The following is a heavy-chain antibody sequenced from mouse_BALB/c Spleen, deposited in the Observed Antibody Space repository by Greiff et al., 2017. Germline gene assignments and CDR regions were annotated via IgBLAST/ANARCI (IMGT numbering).Heavy chain of an antibody. CDR3: ARSVTGTYGC. Sequence: QVQLQQSGAELAKPGASVKMSCKASGYTFTSYWMHWVKQRPGQGLEWIGYINPSTGYTEYNQKFKDKATLTADKSSSTAYMQLSSLTSEDSAVYYCARSVTGTYGCWGQGTTLTVSS. CDR2: INPSTGYT. V-gene: IGHV1-7*01. J-gene: IGHJ2*01. D-gene: IGHD4-1*01. CDR1: GYTFTSYW.